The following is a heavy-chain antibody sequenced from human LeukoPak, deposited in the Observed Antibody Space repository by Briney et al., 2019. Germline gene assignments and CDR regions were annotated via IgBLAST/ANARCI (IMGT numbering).Heavy chain of an antibody. V-gene: IGHV3-30*04. CDR1: GFTFNSYP. J-gene: IGHJ4*02. CDR3: AREKMAAAGTGDS. Sequence: GGSLRLFCAASGFTFNSYPMHWVRQAPGKGLEGVAVISYDGSNKYYGDCVKARFTISRDNSKNTLYLPMNSLSAEDTAVYYCAREKMAAAGTGDSWGQGNLVTVSS. CDR2: ISYDGSNK. D-gene: IGHD6-13*01.